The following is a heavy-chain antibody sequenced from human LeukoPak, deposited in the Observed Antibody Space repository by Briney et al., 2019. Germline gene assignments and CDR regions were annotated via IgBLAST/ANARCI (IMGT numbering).Heavy chain of an antibody. CDR1: GYTFTSYY. CDR2: INPSGGST. D-gene: IGHD3-10*01. V-gene: IGHV1-46*01. J-gene: IGHJ4*02. CDR3: ARVSDGYYYGSGSYGCFDY. Sequence: ASVKVSCKASGYTFTSYYMHWVRQAPGQGLEWMGIINPSGGSTSYAQKFQGRVTMTRDTSTSTVYMELSSLRSEDTAVYYCARVSDGYYYGSGSYGCFDYWGQGTLVTVSS.